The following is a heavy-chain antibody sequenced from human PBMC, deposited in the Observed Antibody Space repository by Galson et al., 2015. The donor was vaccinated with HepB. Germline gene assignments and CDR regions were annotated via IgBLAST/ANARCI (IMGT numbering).Heavy chain of an antibody. Sequence: SLRLSCAASGFAFSSSRMNWVRQAPGKGLEWVSNISSRGSAIYYADSVKGRFTISRDHAKNSVYLQMNSLRDEDTAVYYCARSGVRSFDYWGQGTLVTVSS. J-gene: IGHJ4*02. V-gene: IGHV3-48*02. CDR1: GFAFSSSR. CDR2: ISSRGSAI. D-gene: IGHD3-10*01. CDR3: ARSGVRSFDY.